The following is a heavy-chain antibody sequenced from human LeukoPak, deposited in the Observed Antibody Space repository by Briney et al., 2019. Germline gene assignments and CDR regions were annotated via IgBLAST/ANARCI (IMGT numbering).Heavy chain of an antibody. CDR1: GFTLSNYG. J-gene: IGHJ4*02. Sequence: PGGSLRLSCAASGFTLSNYGMHWVRQAPGEGLEWVALISYDGSNKYFADSVKGRFTISRDNSKNTLYLQMHSLRAEDTAVYYCAKDNVAAAGRYFDYWGQGTLVTVSS. CDR3: AKDNVAAAGRYFDY. CDR2: ISYDGSNK. V-gene: IGHV3-30*18. D-gene: IGHD6-13*01.